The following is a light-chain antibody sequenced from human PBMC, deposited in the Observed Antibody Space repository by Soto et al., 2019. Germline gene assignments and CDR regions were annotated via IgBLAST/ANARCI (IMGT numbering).Light chain of an antibody. CDR3: QQSYSGLT. Sequence: DIQMTQPPSPLAAYVGDRVTITCRASQSISSNLNWYQQKPGKAPKLLIYSASNLHSGVPSRFSGSGSGTDFNLTISSLQPEDLATYYCQQSYSGLTFGPGTNVEI. CDR2: SAS. CDR1: QSISSN. J-gene: IGKJ3*01. V-gene: IGKV1-39*01.